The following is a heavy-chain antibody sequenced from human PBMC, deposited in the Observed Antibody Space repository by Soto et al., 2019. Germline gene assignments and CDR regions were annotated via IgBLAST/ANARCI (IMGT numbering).Heavy chain of an antibody. CDR2: IIPKLGSA. J-gene: IGHJ4*02. V-gene: IGHV1-69*01. D-gene: IGHD2-21*01. CDR3: ARGGDGYNFGAVY. Sequence: QVQLVQSGAEVKEPGSSVKVSCKASGGGNLRDYRTTWVRRAPGQGLEWMGGIIPKLGSANYAQNFXVRVXXXXXXXXXXXXXXXXXXXXXXXAVYYCARGGDGYNFGAVYWGQGTPVTVSS. CDR1: GGGNLRDYR.